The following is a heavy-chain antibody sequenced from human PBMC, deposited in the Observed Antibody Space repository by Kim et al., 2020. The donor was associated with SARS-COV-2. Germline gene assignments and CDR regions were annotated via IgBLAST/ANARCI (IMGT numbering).Heavy chain of an antibody. J-gene: IGHJ6*03. Sequence: GGSLRLSCTASGFTFGDYAMSWVRQAPGKGLEWVGFIRSKAYGGTTEYAASVKGRFTISRDDSKSIAYLQMNSLKTEDTAVYYCTRERQLAPDYYYYYMDVWGKGTTVTVSS. V-gene: IGHV3-49*04. CDR3: TRERQLAPDYYYYYMDV. D-gene: IGHD6-13*01. CDR1: GFTFGDYA. CDR2: IRSKAYGGTT.